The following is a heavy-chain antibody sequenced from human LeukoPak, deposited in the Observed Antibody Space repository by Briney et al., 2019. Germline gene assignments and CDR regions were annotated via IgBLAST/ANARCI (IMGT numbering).Heavy chain of an antibody. D-gene: IGHD6-6*01. CDR1: GFSLSTSGVG. Sequence: SGPTLVKPTQTLTLTCTFSGFSLSTSGVGVRWIRQPPGNALQWLALIYWDDDKRYSPSLKSRLTITKDTSKNQVVLTMTNMDPVDTATYYCAHSHVAAREFDYWGQGTLVTVSS. CDR2: IYWDDDK. J-gene: IGHJ4*02. CDR3: AHSHVAAREFDY. V-gene: IGHV2-5*02.